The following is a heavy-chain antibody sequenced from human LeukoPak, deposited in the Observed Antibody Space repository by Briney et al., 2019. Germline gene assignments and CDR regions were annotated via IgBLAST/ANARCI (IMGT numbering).Heavy chain of an antibody. V-gene: IGHV1-18*01. CDR2: ISAYNGNT. J-gene: IGHJ4*02. CDR1: GYTFTSYG. Sequence: ASVKVSCKVSGYTFTSYGISWVRQAPGQGLEWMGWISAYNGNTNYAQKLQGRVTMTTDTSTSTAYMELRSLRSDDTAVYYCAMKQRDGYNYFDYWGQGTLVAVSS. D-gene: IGHD5-24*01. CDR3: AMKQRDGYNYFDY.